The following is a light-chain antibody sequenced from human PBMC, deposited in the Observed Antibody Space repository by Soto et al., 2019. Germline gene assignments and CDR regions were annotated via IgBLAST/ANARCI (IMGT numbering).Light chain of an antibody. J-gene: IGKJ1*01. CDR2: WAS. V-gene: IGKV4-1*01. CDR3: QQYYSTPIT. CDR1: QSVLYSSNNKNY. Sequence: IVMTQSPDSLALCLCARATINCKSSQSVLYSSNNKNYLAWYQQKPGQPPKLLIYWASTRESGVPDRFSGSGSGTDFTLTISSLQAEDVAVYYCQQYYSTPITFGQGTKVDNK.